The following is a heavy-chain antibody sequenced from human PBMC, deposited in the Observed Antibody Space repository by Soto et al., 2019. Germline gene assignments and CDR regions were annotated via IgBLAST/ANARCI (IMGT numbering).Heavy chain of an antibody. Sequence: QVQLVESGGGVVQPGRSLRLSCAASGFTFSSYGMHWVRQAPGKGLEWVAVISYDGSNKYYADSVKGRFTISRDNSKNTLDLQMNSLRAEDTAVYYCAKEDLYYYDSSGYQGYYFDYWGQGTLVTVSS. CDR3: AKEDLYYYDSSGYQGYYFDY. V-gene: IGHV3-30*18. J-gene: IGHJ4*02. CDR2: ISYDGSNK. D-gene: IGHD3-22*01. CDR1: GFTFSSYG.